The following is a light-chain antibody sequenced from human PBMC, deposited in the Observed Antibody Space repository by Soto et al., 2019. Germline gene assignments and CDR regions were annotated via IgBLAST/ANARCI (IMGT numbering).Light chain of an antibody. CDR3: QSYDSSLSGYV. CDR2: DNN. Sequence: QAVLTQPPSVSGAPGQRVTISCTGSSSNIGAGYDVHWYQQLPGTAPKLLIYDNNNRPSGVPDRISGSKSGTSASLAITGLQAEDEADYYCQSYDSSLSGYVFGTGTKVTVL. CDR1: SSNIGAGYD. J-gene: IGLJ1*01. V-gene: IGLV1-40*01.